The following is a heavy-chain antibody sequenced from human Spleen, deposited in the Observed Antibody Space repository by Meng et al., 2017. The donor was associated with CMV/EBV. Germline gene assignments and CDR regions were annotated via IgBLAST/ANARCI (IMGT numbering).Heavy chain of an antibody. J-gene: IGHJ5*01. V-gene: IGHV3-23*01. Sequence: ESLKISCAASGFTFSSYAMSWVRQAPGKGLEWVSAISGSGGSTYYADSVKGRFTISRDNSKNTLYLEMNSLRAGDTALYYCAKRPYWDNIGPFDSWGQGTLVTVSS. CDR2: ISGSGGST. CDR3: AKRPYWDNIGPFDS. D-gene: IGHD3-22*01. CDR1: GFTFSSYA.